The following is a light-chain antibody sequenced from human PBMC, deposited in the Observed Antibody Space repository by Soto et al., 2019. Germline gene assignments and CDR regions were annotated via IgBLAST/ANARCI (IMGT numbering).Light chain of an antibody. CDR3: QQYNNYPYT. J-gene: IGKJ2*01. V-gene: IGKV1-5*01. Sequence: GDRVTITCRTSQRITNWLAWYQQKPGKAPKLLIYGASTLETGAPSRFSGSGSGTEFTLPISSLQPDDVATYFCQQYNNYPYTSGHGTKLQIK. CDR1: QRITNW. CDR2: GAS.